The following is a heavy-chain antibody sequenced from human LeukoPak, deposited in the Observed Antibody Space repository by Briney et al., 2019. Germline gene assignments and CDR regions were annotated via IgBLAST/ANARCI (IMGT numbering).Heavy chain of an antibody. CDR2: INHSGST. J-gene: IGHJ3*02. V-gene: IGHV4-34*01. CDR3: ASTPFNYDYIWGSYRYRRAFDI. Sequence: PSETLSLTCAVYGGSFSGYYWSWIRQPPGKGLEWIGEINHSGSTNYNPSLKSRVTISVDTSKNQFSLNLSSVTAADTAVYYCASTPFNYDYIWGSYRYRRAFDIWGQGTMVTVSS. CDR1: GGSFSGYY. D-gene: IGHD3-16*02.